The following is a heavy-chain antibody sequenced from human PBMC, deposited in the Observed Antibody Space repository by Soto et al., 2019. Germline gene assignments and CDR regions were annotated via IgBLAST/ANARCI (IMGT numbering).Heavy chain of an antibody. V-gene: IGHV1-8*01. CDR1: GYTFATYD. D-gene: IGHD3-16*01. CDR2: MNPYTGNT. J-gene: IGHJ4*02. CDR3: VRRLERSGPYYLDS. Sequence: QVQLVQSGAEVKKPGASVKVSCKASGYTFATYDFAWVRQATGQGLEWMGWMNPYTGNTGYAQAFRGRLTMTRNTSITTAYMELSSLTSEDTAVYFCVRRLERSGPYYLDSWGQGTLVTVSS.